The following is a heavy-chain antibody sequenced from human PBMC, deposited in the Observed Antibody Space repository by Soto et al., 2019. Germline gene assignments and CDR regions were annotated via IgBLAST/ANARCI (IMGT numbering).Heavy chain of an antibody. J-gene: IGHJ4*02. CDR3: ANGIRGYSFGWNY. D-gene: IGHD5-18*01. V-gene: IGHV3-23*01. CDR1: GFTFSSYA. Sequence: PGGSLRLSCAASGFTFSSYAMSWVRQAPGKGLEWVSAISGSDGSTYYADSVKGRFTISRDNSKNTLFLQMNSLRAEDTAVYYCANGIRGYSFGWNYWAQGALVTVSS. CDR2: ISGSDGST.